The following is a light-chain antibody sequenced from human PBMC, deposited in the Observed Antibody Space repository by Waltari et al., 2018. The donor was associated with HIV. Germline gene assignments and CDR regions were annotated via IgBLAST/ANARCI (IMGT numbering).Light chain of an antibody. V-gene: IGKV4-1*01. Sequence: DIVMTQSPDSLPVSLGERATINCKSSQSVMFSSDSRNYLAWYQQRPGQPPKLLFYWASTRESGVPDRFSASGSGATFTLTITRLQAEDVALYFCQHYYSTHWTFGQGPTVEL. CDR1: QSVMFSSDSRNY. J-gene: IGKJ1*01. CDR3: QHYYSTHWT. CDR2: WAS.